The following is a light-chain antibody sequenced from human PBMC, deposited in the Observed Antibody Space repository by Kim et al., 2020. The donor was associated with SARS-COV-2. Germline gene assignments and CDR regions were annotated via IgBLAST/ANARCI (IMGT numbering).Light chain of an antibody. CDR2: DAS. Sequence: IVLTQSPGTVSLFPGETATLSCRASESINDYLAWYQQKPGQAPRLLIHDASTRASDIPARFSGSGSGTDFTLTITSLEPEDSAVYYCQQRTNWPPVTFGGGTKVDIK. V-gene: IGKV3-11*01. J-gene: IGKJ4*01. CDR3: QQRTNWPPVT. CDR1: ESINDY.